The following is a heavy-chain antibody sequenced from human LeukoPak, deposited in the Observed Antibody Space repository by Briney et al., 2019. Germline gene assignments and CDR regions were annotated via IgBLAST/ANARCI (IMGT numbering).Heavy chain of an antibody. V-gene: IGHV4-34*01. J-gene: IGHJ6*02. CDR3: ARRGSWSYYYAMDV. Sequence: PSETLSLTCDVSGGSFNDYYWSWIRQPPGKGLEWIGEIRHSGSTNYNPSLKSRVTMSVDTSKNQFSLKLSSVTAADTAVYYCARRGSWSYYYAMDVWGQGTAVAVSS. CDR2: IRHSGST. D-gene: IGHD6-13*01. CDR1: GGSFNDYY.